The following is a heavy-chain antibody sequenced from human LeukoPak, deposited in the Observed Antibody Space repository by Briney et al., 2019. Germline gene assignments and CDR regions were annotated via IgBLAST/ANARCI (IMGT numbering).Heavy chain of an antibody. Sequence: PSETLSLTCAAYGGSFSGYYWSWIRQPPGKGLEWIGEVYHTGSTNYNPSLKSRVTISVDTSKNQFSLKLSSVTAADTAVYYCARVISVAGYDYWGQGTLVTVSS. J-gene: IGHJ4*02. CDR1: GGSFSGYY. D-gene: IGHD6-19*01. V-gene: IGHV4-34*01. CDR3: ARVISVAGYDY. CDR2: VYHTGST.